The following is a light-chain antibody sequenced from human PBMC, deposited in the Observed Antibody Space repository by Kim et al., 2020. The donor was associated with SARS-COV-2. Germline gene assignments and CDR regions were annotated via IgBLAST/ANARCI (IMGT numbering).Light chain of an antibody. V-gene: IGLV1-51*01. Sequence: GQKVTTSCSGSNSNVANYYLSWSQHLPGTAPNLLIYDDNQRPSGISDRFSASKSGTSATLDIPGLQAGDEADYYCSTWDTTLSRRVFGGGTQLTVL. J-gene: IGLJ3*02. CDR3: STWDTTLSRRV. CDR1: NSNVANYY. CDR2: DDN.